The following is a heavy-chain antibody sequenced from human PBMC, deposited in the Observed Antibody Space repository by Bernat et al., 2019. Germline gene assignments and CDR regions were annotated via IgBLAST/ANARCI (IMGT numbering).Heavy chain of an antibody. D-gene: IGHD1-26*01. Sequence: EVQLVEAGGGLVQPGGSLRLSCAASGFTFTKHWMSWVRQAPGKGLEWVANIKQDGSEKYYVDSVKGRFTISRDNAKNSVSLQMNSLRAEDTAVDYCARERLGSWDLLRGFVLDIWGQGTMVTVSS. J-gene: IGHJ3*02. CDR3: ARERLGSWDLLRGFVLDI. CDR1: GFTFTKHW. CDR2: IKQDGSEK. V-gene: IGHV3-7*03.